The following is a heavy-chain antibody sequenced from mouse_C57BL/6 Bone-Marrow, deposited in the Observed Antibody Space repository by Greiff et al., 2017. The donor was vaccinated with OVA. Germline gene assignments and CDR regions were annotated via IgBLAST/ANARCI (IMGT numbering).Heavy chain of an antibody. CDR1: GYSITSGYY. Sequence: EVQLQESGPGLVKPSQSLSLTCSVPGYSITSGYYWHWIRQFPGNKLEWMGYISYDGSNNYNPSLKNRISITRDTSKNQFFLKLNSVTTEDTATYYCARLGRGYAMDYWGQGTSVTVSS. CDR3: ARLGRGYAMDY. CDR2: ISYDGSN. D-gene: IGHD4-1*01. J-gene: IGHJ4*01. V-gene: IGHV3-6*01.